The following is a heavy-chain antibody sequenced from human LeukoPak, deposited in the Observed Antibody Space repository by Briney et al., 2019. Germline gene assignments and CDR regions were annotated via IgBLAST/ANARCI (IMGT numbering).Heavy chain of an antibody. J-gene: IGHJ4*02. V-gene: IGHV4-59*08. CDR1: GDSISSYY. CDR2: VYYSGRT. Sequence: PSETLSLTCTVSGDSISSYYWSWLRQPPGKGLEWIGHVYYSGRTTYNPSLRSRLTISADTSTSLVSLKLSSVTAADTAVYYCARHKPTGSYPLELWGQGTLVTVSS. D-gene: IGHD3-10*01. CDR3: ARHKPTGSYPLEL.